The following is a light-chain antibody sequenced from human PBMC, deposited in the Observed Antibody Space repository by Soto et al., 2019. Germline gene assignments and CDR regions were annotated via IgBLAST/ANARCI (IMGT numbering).Light chain of an antibody. J-gene: IGLJ2*01. V-gene: IGLV2-18*03. CDR2: EVS. CDR3: SSYTSSNTLL. CDR1: ASDVGGYNR. Sequence: QSALTQPPSVSASPGQSVTISCTGTASDVGGYNRVSWYQQPPGTAPKLMIYEVSNRPSGVPDRFSGSKSGNTASLTTSGLRAEDEADYYCSSYTSSNTLLFGGGTKLTVL.